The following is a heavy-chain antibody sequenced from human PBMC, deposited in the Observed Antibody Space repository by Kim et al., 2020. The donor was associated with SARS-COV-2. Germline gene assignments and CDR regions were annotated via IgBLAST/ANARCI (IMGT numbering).Heavy chain of an antibody. Sequence: SETLSLTCAVYGGSFSGYYWSWIRQPPGKGLEWIGEINHSGSTNYNPSLKSRVTISVDTSKNQFSLKLSSVTAADTAVYYCARLATMIVVGNIWPPDYWGQGTLVTVSS. D-gene: IGHD3-22*01. V-gene: IGHV4-34*01. CDR2: INHSGST. CDR1: GGSFSGYY. J-gene: IGHJ4*02. CDR3: ARLATMIVVGNIWPPDY.